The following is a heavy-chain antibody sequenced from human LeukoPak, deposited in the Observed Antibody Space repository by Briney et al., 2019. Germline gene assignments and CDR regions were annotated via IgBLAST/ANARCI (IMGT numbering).Heavy chain of an antibody. Sequence: GGSLRLSCAASGFTFSSYAMSWVRQAPGKGLEWVAVISSDGSNAYYADSVKGRFTMSRDNSKNTLFVQMNSLRAEDTAVYYCAKDLSGRKGPFDYWGQGTLVTVSS. D-gene: IGHD3-10*01. CDR2: ISSDGSNA. V-gene: IGHV3-30*18. J-gene: IGHJ4*02. CDR1: GFTFSSYA. CDR3: AKDLSGRKGPFDY.